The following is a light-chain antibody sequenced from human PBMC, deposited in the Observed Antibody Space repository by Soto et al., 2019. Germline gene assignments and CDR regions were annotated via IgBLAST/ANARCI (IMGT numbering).Light chain of an antibody. Sequence: QAVVTQPPSVSAAPGQTVTISCSGSSSNIGNNYVSWYQQFPGTAPKLLIYENNKRPSGIPDRFSASKSGTSATLGITGLQTGDEADYYCGAWDSSLSAGVFGGGTKLTVL. V-gene: IGLV1-51*02. J-gene: IGLJ2*01. CDR1: SSNIGNNY. CDR2: ENN. CDR3: GAWDSSLSAGV.